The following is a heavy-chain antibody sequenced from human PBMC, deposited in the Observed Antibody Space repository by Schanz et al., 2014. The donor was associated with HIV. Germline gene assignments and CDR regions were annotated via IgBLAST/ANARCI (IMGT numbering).Heavy chain of an antibody. V-gene: IGHV3-33*01. D-gene: IGHD3-3*01. CDR2: IWYDGSNK. CDR3: ARDWRPNYDFWSGSIGVIGMDV. J-gene: IGHJ6*02. CDR1: GFTFSSYG. Sequence: VQLVESGGGLVRPGGSLTLSCAASGFTFSSYGMHWVRQAPGKGLEWVAVIWYDGSNKYYADSVKGRFTISRDNSKNTLYLQMNSLRAEDTAVYYCARDWRPNYDFWSGSIGVIGMDVWGQGTTVTVSS.